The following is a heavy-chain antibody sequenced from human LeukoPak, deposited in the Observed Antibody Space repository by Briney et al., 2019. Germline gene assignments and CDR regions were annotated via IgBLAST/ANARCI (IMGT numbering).Heavy chain of an antibody. J-gene: IGHJ4*02. V-gene: IGHV2-70*17. CDR2: IDWDDDK. CDR1: GFSLSTPEMC. CDR3: ARMTPDSPSFDY. Sequence: ESGPTLVNPTQTLTLTCTFSGFSLSTPEMCVTWIRQPPGKALEWLARIDWDDDKFYSPSQRTRLTISKDTPKNQVVLRMTNMDPVDTGTYYCARMTPDSPSFDYWGQGALITVSS. D-gene: IGHD2-15*01.